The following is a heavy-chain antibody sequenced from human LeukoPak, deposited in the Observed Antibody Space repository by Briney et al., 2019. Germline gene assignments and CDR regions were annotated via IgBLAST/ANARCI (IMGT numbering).Heavy chain of an antibody. CDR2: IYYSGST. D-gene: IGHD5-24*01. CDR1: GGSISSSNYF. Sequence: SETLSLTCTVSGGSISSSNYFWGWIRQPPGKGLEWIGSIYYSGSTYSNPSLKSRVTISVDTSKNQFSLKLGSVTAADTAVYYCASQKDGYSFDYWGRGTLVTVSS. J-gene: IGHJ4*02. CDR3: ASQKDGYSFDY. V-gene: IGHV4-39*01.